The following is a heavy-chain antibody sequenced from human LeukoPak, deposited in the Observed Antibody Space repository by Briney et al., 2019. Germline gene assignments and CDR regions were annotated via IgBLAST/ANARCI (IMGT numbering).Heavy chain of an antibody. Sequence: GGSLRLSCAASGFTFSSYWMSWVRQAPGKWLEWVANIKQDGSEKYYVDSVKGRFTISRDNAKNSLYLQMNSLRAEDTAVYYCARDLRPGIVLMVYATPGWFDPWGQGTLVTVSS. V-gene: IGHV3-7*01. CDR2: IKQDGSEK. D-gene: IGHD2-8*01. J-gene: IGHJ5*02. CDR3: ARDLRPGIVLMVYATPGWFDP. CDR1: GFTFSSYW.